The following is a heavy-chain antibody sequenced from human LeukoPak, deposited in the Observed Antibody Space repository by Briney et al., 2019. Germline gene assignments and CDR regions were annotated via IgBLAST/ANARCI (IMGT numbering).Heavy chain of an antibody. J-gene: IGHJ3*02. CDR2: TYYKSKWYN. CDR1: GDSVSSNSAT. CDR3: ARVSSPWSPRDAFDI. Sequence: SQTLSLTCAISGDSVSSNSATWNWIRQSPSRGLEWLVRTYYKSKWYNDYAVSVKSRITINSDTSKNQFSLQLSSVTPEDTAVYYCARVSSPWSPRDAFDIWGQGTVVTVYS. V-gene: IGHV6-1*01. D-gene: IGHD1-26*01.